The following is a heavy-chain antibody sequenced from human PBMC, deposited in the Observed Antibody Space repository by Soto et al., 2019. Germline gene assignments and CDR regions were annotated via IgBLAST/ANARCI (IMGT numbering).Heavy chain of an antibody. CDR3: ARENYYDSSGYSLIGMDV. J-gene: IGHJ6*02. V-gene: IGHV1-69*13. CDR2: IIPIFGTA. Sequence: SVNLSCKSSGGTLSSCSISWVRQAPGQGLEWMGGIIPIFGTANYAQKFQGRVTITADESTSTAYMELSSLRSEDTAVYYCARENYYDSSGYSLIGMDVWGQGTTVTVSS. D-gene: IGHD3-22*01. CDR1: GGTLSSCS.